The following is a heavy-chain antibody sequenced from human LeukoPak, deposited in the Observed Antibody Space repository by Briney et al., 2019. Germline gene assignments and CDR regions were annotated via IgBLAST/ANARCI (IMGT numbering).Heavy chain of an antibody. V-gene: IGHV1-2*04. D-gene: IGHD1-26*01. CDR1: GYTFTGYY. J-gene: IGHJ4*02. CDR3: ASGELGPDY. Sequence: APVKVSCKASGYTFTGYYMHWVRQAPGQGLEWMGWINPNSGGTNYAQKFQGWVTMTRDTSISTVYMELSSLRSEDTAVYYCASGELGPDYWGQGTLVTVSS. CDR2: INPNSGGT.